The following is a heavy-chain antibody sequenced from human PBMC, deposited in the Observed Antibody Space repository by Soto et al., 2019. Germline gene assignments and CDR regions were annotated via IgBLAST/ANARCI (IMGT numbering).Heavy chain of an antibody. J-gene: IGHJ6*02. CDR3: ARDGAYYGSGSNDYYYGMDV. CDR1: GFTFSSDG. CDR2: IWYDGSNK. D-gene: IGHD3-10*01. V-gene: IGHV3-33*01. Sequence: GGSLRLSCAATGFTFSSDGMHWGRQAPGKGLEWVAVIWYDGSNKYYSDSVKGRFTISRDNSKNKLYPQMNSMRAEDTAVYYCARDGAYYGSGSNDYYYGMDVWGQGTTVTVSS.